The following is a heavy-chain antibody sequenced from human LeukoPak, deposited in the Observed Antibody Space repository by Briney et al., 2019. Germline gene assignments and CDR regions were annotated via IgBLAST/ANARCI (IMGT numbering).Heavy chain of an antibody. V-gene: IGHV3-23*01. Sequence: GGSLRLSCAASGFTFSSYVMSWVRQAPGKGLEWVSTIIASDDNTYYADSVKGRFTISRDNSKNTLYLQTNSLRAEDTAVYYCAKGKYSSGWYVFDYWGQGTLVTVSS. D-gene: IGHD6-19*01. J-gene: IGHJ4*02. CDR1: GFTFSSYV. CDR3: AKGKYSSGWYVFDY. CDR2: IIASDDNT.